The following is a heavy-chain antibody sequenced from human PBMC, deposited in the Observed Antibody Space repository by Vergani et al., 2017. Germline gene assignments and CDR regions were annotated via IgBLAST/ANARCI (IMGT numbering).Heavy chain of an antibody. Sequence: EGQLVESGGGVVKPGGSLRLSCAASEFTFSDVWMSWVRQAPGKGLEWVARIKSNADGWSADYAASVKGRLIIARDDSKNFLYLQMNSMKIEDTALYFCTAEKEVAFYYSYYHMDVWGKGTTVTVSS. D-gene: IGHD2-21*01. CDR1: EFTFSDVW. CDR2: IKSNADGWSA. CDR3: TAEKEVAFYYSYYHMDV. J-gene: IGHJ6*03. V-gene: IGHV3-15*01.